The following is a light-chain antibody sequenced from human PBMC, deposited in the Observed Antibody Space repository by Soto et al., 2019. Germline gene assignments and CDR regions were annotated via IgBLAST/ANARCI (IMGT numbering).Light chain of an antibody. CDR1: HYISRY. Sequence: DIQMTQSPSSLSASVGDTVTITCRASHYISRYLNWYQQKPGKAPNLLIYGASSLQTGVPARFSGSGSGTDFTLTISGLQPDDFTTSYCQPSYSALTFGQGTKLEIK. CDR3: QPSYSALT. CDR2: GAS. V-gene: IGKV1-39*01. J-gene: IGKJ2*01.